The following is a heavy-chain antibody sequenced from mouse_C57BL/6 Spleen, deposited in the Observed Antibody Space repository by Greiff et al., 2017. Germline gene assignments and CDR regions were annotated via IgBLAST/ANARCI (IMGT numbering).Heavy chain of an antibody. CDR2: IYPRSGNT. V-gene: IGHV1-81*01. D-gene: IGHD1-1*01. CDR1: GYTFTSYG. J-gene: IGHJ4*01. Sequence: QVQLQQSGAELARPGASVKLSCKASGYTFTSYGISWVKQRTGQGLEWIGEIYPRSGNTYYNEKFKGKATLTADKSSSTAYMELRSLTSEDSAVYFCARSVYGSSGDYAMDYWGQGTSVTVSS. CDR3: ARSVYGSSGDYAMDY.